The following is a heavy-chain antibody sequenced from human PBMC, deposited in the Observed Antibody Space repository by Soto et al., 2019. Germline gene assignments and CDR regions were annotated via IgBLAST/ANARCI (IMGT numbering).Heavy chain of an antibody. Sequence: GSLRLSCAASGFAFSTYGMHWVRQAPGKGLEWVAVTTSDGARINYADSVKGRFTISRDNSRTTLYLQMNSLRIDDTAVYYCARKNPGREWELPDYWGQGTLVTVSS. CDR3: ARKNPGREWELPDY. J-gene: IGHJ4*02. CDR1: GFAFSTYG. D-gene: IGHD1-26*01. V-gene: IGHV3-30*03. CDR2: TTSDGARI.